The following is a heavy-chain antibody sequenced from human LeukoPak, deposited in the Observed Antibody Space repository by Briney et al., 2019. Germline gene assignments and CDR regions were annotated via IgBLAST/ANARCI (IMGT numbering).Heavy chain of an antibody. V-gene: IGHV4-61*02. CDR3: ARGCSSTSCYHYFDY. J-gene: IGHJ4*02. CDR1: GGSISSGSYY. D-gene: IGHD2-2*01. Sequence: SETLSLTCTVSGGSISSGSYYWSWIRQPAGKGLEWIGRIYTSGSTNYNPSLKSRVTISVDTSKNQFSLKLSSVTAADTAVYYCARGCSSTSCYHYFDYWGQGTLVTVSS. CDR2: IYTSGST.